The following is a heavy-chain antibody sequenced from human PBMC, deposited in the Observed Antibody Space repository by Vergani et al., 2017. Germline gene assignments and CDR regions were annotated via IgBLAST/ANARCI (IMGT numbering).Heavy chain of an antibody. Sequence: EVQLVESGGGLVQPGGSLRLSCAASGFTFSSYSMNWVRQAPGKGREWVSYISSSSSTIYYADSVKGRFTISRDNAKNSLYLQMNSLRAEDTAVYYCARDLIRFGELSYYDYGMDVWGQGTTVTVSS. CDR2: ISSSSSTI. V-gene: IGHV3-48*04. CDR1: GFTFSSYS. CDR3: ARDLIRFGELSYYDYGMDV. D-gene: IGHD3-10*01. J-gene: IGHJ6*02.